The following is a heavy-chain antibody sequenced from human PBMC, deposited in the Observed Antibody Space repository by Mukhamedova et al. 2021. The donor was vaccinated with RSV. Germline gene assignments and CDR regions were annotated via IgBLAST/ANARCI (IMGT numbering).Heavy chain of an antibody. J-gene: IGHJ6*02. Sequence: GRFTISRDDSKNSLYLQMNSLKTEDTAVYYCARVSAYYYDSSGYYWNGMDVWGQGTTVTVSS. D-gene: IGHD3-22*01. V-gene: IGHV3-72*01. CDR3: ARVSAYYYDSSGYYWNGMDV.